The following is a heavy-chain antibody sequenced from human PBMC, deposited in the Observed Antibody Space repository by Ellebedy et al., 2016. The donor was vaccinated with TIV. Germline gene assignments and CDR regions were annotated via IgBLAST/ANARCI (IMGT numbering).Heavy chain of an antibody. CDR2: IYNDGSRT. CDR3: VRDGSYDYGDY. D-gene: IGHD3-16*01. V-gene: IGHV3-74*01. CDR1: GFTFSNYW. J-gene: IGHJ4*02. Sequence: GESLKISCAASGFTFSNYWMHWVRQAPGKGLVWVSRIYNDGSRTSNADSVEGRFTISRDNPKNTVYLQMNSLRVEDTAVYYCVRDGSYDYGDYWGQGTVVTVSS.